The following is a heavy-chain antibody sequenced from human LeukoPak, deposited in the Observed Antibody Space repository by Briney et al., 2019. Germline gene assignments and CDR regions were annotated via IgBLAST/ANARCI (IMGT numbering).Heavy chain of an antibody. CDR1: GFTFSSYA. J-gene: IGHJ4*02. CDR3: AKVGCDSSGYSLKYYFDY. Sequence: GGSLRLSCAASGFTFSSYAMSWVRQAPGKGLEWVSAISGSGGSTYYADSVKGRFTISRDNSKNTLYLQMNSLRAEDTAVYYCAKVGCDSSGYSLKYYFDYWGQGTLVTVSS. V-gene: IGHV3-23*01. CDR2: ISGSGGST. D-gene: IGHD3-22*01.